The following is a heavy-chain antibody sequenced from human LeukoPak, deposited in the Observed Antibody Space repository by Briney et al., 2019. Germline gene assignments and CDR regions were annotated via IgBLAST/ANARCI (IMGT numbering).Heavy chain of an antibody. CDR3: AKDGRDGYNYRRGYFDY. Sequence: PGGSLRLSCAASGFTFSSYAMSWVRQAPGKGLEWVSGISGSDNNTYYPDSVKGRFTISRDNSKNTLYLQMNSLRAEDTAVYYCAKDGRDGYNYRRGYFDYWGQGTLVTVSS. J-gene: IGHJ4*02. D-gene: IGHD5-24*01. V-gene: IGHV3-23*01. CDR1: GFTFSSYA. CDR2: ISGSDNNT.